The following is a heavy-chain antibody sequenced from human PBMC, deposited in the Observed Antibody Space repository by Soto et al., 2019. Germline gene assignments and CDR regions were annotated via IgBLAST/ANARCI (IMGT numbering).Heavy chain of an antibody. CDR1: GFTVSSNY. CDR3: ARDRIYYDFWSGYSYAFDI. D-gene: IGHD3-3*01. Sequence: GGSLRLSCAASGFTVSSNYMSWVRQAPGKGLEWVSVIYSGGSTYYADSVKGRFTISRHNSKNTLYLQMNSLRAEDTAVYYCARDRIYYDFWSGYSYAFDIWGQGTMVTVSS. J-gene: IGHJ3*02. CDR2: IYSGGST. V-gene: IGHV3-53*04.